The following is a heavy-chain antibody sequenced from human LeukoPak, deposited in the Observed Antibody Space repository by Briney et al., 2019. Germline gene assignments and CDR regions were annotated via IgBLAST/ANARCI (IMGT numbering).Heavy chain of an antibody. CDR1: GGSFSGYY. D-gene: IGHD3-9*01. CDR3: ARGRGLRYFDWSDYYYYYGMDV. J-gene: IGHJ6*02. CDR2: INHSGST. Sequence: PSETLSLTCAVYGGSFSGYYWSWIRQPPGKGLEWIGEINHSGSTNYNPSLKSRVTISVDTSKNQFSLKLSSVTAADTAVYYCARGRGLRYFDWSDYYYYYGMDVWGRGTTVTVSS. V-gene: IGHV4-34*01.